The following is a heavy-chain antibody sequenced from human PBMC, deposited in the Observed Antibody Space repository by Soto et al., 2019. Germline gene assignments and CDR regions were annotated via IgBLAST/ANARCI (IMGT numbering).Heavy chain of an antibody. CDR3: ARGVGSGTHYNQYNWFDP. D-gene: IGHD3-10*01. Sequence: ASVKVSCKASGYTFTNYGISWVRQAPGQGLEWMGWINTYNGNTNHAQKLQGRVTMTTDTSTSTAYMELRSLRSDDTAVYYCARGVGSGTHYNQYNWFDPWGQGTLVTVS. CDR1: GYTFTNYG. J-gene: IGHJ5*02. CDR2: INTYNGNT. V-gene: IGHV1-18*01.